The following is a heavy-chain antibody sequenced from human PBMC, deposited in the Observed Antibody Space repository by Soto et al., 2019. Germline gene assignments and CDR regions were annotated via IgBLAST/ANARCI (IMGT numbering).Heavy chain of an antibody. CDR1: GGTFSSYA. CDR2: IIPIFGTA. V-gene: IGHV1-69*13. D-gene: IGHD5-12*01. Sequence: SVKVSCKASGGTFSSYAISWVRQAPGQGLEWMGGIIPIFGTANYAQKSQGRVTITADESTSTAYMELSSLRSEDTAVYYCAKADIVATITHYGMDVWGQGTTVTVSS. J-gene: IGHJ6*02. CDR3: AKADIVATITHYGMDV.